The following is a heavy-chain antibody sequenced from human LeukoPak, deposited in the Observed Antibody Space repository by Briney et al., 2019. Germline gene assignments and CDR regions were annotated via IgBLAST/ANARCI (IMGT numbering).Heavy chain of an antibody. CDR1: GYTFINYG. CDR2: ISAYNSAYNGNT. J-gene: IGHJ4*02. CDR3: AREYGSGSYTGIDY. D-gene: IGHD3-10*01. V-gene: IGHV1-18*01. Sequence: GASVKVSCKASGYTFINYGVTWVRQAPGQGLEWMGWISAYNSAYNGNTHYAQKLQGRVTMTTDTSTNTGYMELRSLRFDDTAVYYCAREYGSGSYTGIDYWGQGTLVTVSS.